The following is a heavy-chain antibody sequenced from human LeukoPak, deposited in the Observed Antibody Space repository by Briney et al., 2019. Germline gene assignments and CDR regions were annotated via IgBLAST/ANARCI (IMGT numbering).Heavy chain of an antibody. Sequence: GGSLRLSCAASGFTFSSYWMSWVRQAPGKGLEWVVNIKQDGSEKYYVDSVKGRFTISRDNAKNSLYLQMNSLRAEDTAVYYCARNGPGITIFGVVYYYYYYMDVWGKGTTVTVSS. CDR1: GFTFSSYW. CDR2: IKQDGSEK. CDR3: ARNGPGITIFGVVYYYYYYMDV. D-gene: IGHD3-3*01. J-gene: IGHJ6*03. V-gene: IGHV3-7*01.